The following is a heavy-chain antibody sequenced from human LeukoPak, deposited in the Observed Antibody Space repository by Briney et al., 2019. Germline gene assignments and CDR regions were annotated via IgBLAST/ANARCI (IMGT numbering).Heavy chain of an antibody. CDR3: ARDPTAYYDSSGYYLNTIDY. J-gene: IGHJ4*02. CDR2: IWYDGSKK. V-gene: IGHV3-33*01. CDR1: GFTFSSCG. D-gene: IGHD3-22*01. Sequence: GGSLRLSCAASGFTFSSCGMHWVRQAPGKGLEWVAVIWYDGSKKYYADSVKGRFTISRDNFKNTLYLQMNSLRAEDTAVYYCARDPTAYYDSSGYYLNTIDYWGQGTLVTVSS.